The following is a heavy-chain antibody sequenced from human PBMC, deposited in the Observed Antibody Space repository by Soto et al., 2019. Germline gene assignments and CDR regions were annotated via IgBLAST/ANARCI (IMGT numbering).Heavy chain of an antibody. CDR2: INAGNGNT. CDR1: GYTFTSYA. Sequence: GASVKVSCKASGYTFTSYAMHWVRQAPGQRLEWMGWINAGNGNTKYSQKFQGRVTITRDTSASTAYMELSSLRSEDTAVYYCARGYCSGGSCSWFDPWGQGTLVTVSS. CDR3: ARGYCSGGSCSWFDP. D-gene: IGHD2-15*01. J-gene: IGHJ5*02. V-gene: IGHV1-3*01.